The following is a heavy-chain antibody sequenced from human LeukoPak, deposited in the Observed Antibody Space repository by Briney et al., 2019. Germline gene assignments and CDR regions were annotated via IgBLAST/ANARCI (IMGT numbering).Heavy chain of an antibody. CDR1: GYTFTTYA. D-gene: IGHD3-22*01. V-gene: IGHV7-4-1*02. Sequence: ASVKVSCKASGYTFTTYAMDWVRQAPGQGLEWMGWINTNTGNPTYVQDFTGRFVFSLDTSVSTAYLQISSLKAEDTAVYYCARVYYYDSSGPNWFDPWGQGTLVTVSS. CDR3: ARVYYYDSSGPNWFDP. CDR2: INTNTGNP. J-gene: IGHJ5*02.